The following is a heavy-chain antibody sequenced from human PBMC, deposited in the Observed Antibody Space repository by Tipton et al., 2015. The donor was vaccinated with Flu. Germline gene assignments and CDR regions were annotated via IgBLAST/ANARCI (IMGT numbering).Heavy chain of an antibody. Sequence: LRLSCDVSTGSVSGYYWSWIRQSPKRGLEWIGYIHYAGSTNYNPSLKSRFSMSVDTSKNQFSLKLSSLTAADTAVYYCARHFYDSSGYYCLDYWGQGLLVTVSS. CDR3: ARHFYDSSGYYCLDY. D-gene: IGHD3-22*01. CDR2: IHYAGST. V-gene: IGHV4-59*08. J-gene: IGHJ4*02. CDR1: TGSVSGYY.